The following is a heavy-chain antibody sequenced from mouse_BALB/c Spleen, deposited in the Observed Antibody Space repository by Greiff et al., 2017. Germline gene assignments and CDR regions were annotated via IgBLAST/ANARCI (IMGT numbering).Heavy chain of an antibody. D-gene: IGHD2-9*01. CDR2: SRNKANDYTT. CDR3: RRDSYYGYGDAMDY. Sequence: EVHLVESGGGLVQPRGSLRLSCATSGFTFSDFYMEWVRQPPGKRLEWIAASRNKANDYTTEYSASVKGRFIVSRDTSQRILYLQMNALRAEDTAFYYCRRDSYYGYGDAMDYWGQGTSVTVSS. J-gene: IGHJ4*01. V-gene: IGHV7-1*02. CDR1: GFTFSDFY.